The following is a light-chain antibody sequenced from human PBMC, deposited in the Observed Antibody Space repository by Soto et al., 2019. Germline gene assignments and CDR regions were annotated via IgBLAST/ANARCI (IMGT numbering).Light chain of an antibody. Sequence: DIQMTQSPSTLSASVGDRVSITCRASQSINNWLAWYQQKPGKAPKLLIFDASTLEGGVPSRFSGSGSGSEFTLTISSLQPDDFATYYCQHYNSYSVAFGGGTKVELK. CDR1: QSINNW. CDR3: QHYNSYSVA. CDR2: DAS. V-gene: IGKV1-5*01. J-gene: IGKJ4*01.